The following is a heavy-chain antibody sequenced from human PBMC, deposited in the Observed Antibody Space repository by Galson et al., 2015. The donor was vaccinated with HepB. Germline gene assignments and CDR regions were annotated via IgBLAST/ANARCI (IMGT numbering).Heavy chain of an antibody. CDR2: INAGNGNT. Sequence: SVKVSCKASGYTFTSYAMHWVRQAPGQRLEWMGWINAGNGNTKYSQKFQGRVTITRDTSASTAYMELSSLRSEDTAVYYCARDGLPVYYDSSGYFNYWGQGTLVTVSS. CDR1: GYTFTSYA. D-gene: IGHD3-22*01. J-gene: IGHJ4*02. V-gene: IGHV1-3*01. CDR3: ARDGLPVYYDSSGYFNY.